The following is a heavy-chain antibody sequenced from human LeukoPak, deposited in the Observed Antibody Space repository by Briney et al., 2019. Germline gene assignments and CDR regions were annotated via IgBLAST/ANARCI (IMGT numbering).Heavy chain of an antibody. CDR3: ASPKGITMVRGVIITFAFDI. V-gene: IGHV4-39*01. CDR2: ISYSWST. Sequence: SSETLALTCTGSGGSISSSSYYWAWIRQPPGKGLEWIGSISYSWSTHYNPSLKRRVTISVDTSKSQFSLRLSSVTAADTAVYYCASPKGITMVRGVIITFAFDIWGQGTMVTVSS. CDR1: GGSISSSSYY. D-gene: IGHD3-10*01. J-gene: IGHJ3*02.